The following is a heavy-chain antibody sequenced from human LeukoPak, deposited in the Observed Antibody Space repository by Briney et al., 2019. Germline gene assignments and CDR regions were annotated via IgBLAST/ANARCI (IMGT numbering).Heavy chain of an antibody. D-gene: IGHD3/OR15-3a*01. V-gene: IGHV1-46*01. CDR3: AREIKGIGLDY. CDR2: INPSGGST. CDR1: GYTFTSYY. J-gene: IGHJ4*02. Sequence: ASVKVSCKASGYTFTSYYMHWVRQAPGQGLEWMGIINPSGGSTSYAQKFQGRVTMTRDMSTSTVYMELSSLRFEDTAVYYCAREIKGIGLDYWGQGTLVTVSS.